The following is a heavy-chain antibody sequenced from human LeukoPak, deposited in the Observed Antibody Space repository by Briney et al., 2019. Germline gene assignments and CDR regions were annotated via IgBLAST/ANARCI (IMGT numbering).Heavy chain of an antibody. V-gene: IGHV4-34*01. CDR3: ATAPYDSTFYGVAEYFQH. D-gene: IGHD3-22*01. CDR2: INHSGST. CDR1: GGSFSGYY. J-gene: IGHJ1*01. Sequence: SETLSLTCAVYGGSFSGYYWSWIRQPPGKGLEWIGEINHSGSTNYNPSLKSRVTISVDTSKNQFSLKLSSVTAADTAVYYCATAPYDSTFYGVAEYFQHWGQGTLVTVSS.